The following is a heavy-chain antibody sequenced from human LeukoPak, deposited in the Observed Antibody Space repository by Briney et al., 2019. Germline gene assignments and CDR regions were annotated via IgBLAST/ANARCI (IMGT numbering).Heavy chain of an antibody. V-gene: IGHV3-21*01. D-gene: IGHD3-22*01. CDR3: ARDHRGSPNYDSSGPLDY. J-gene: IGHJ4*02. CDR1: GFTFSSYS. Sequence: GGSLRLSCAASGFTFSSYSMNWVRQAPGKGLEWVSYISTSSSYIYYADSVKGRFTISRDNAKNSLYLQMNSPRAEDTAVYYCARDHRGSPNYDSSGPLDYWGQGTLVTVSS. CDR2: ISTSSSYI.